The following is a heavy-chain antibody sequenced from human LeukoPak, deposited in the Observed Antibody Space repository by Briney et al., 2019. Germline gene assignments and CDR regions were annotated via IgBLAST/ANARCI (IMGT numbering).Heavy chain of an antibody. CDR1: GFTVSNAW. Sequence: PGGSLRLSCAASGFTVSNAWMSWVRQAPGKGPEWVGRIKSKSDGGTTDYAAPVKGRFTISRDDSENTLYLQMNSLKTEDTAVYHCTTDLGIVAALDYWGQGTLVTVSS. V-gene: IGHV3-15*01. D-gene: IGHD1-26*01. J-gene: IGHJ4*02. CDR2: IKSKSDGGTT. CDR3: TTDLGIVAALDY.